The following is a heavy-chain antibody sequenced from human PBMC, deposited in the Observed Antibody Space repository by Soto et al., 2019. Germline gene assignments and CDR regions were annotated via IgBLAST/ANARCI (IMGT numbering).Heavy chain of an antibody. J-gene: IGHJ6*02. CDR1: GFTFSSYV. V-gene: IGHV3-23*01. Sequence: GGSLRLSCAASGFTFSSYVMHWVRQAPGKGLEYVSDIIDSGASTYYADSVKGRFTISRDNSKSTLYLQMNSLRAEDTALYYCAKGRSYYYYYGVDVWGQGTTVTVSS. CDR3: AKGRSYYYYYGVDV. CDR2: IIDSGAST.